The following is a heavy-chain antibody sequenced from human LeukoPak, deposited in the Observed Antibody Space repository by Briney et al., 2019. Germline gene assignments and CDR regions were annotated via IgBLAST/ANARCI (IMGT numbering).Heavy chain of an antibody. V-gene: IGHV4-61*01. D-gene: IGHD6-6*01. CDR2: IYYSGST. J-gene: IGHJ4*02. Sequence: PSETLSLTCTVSGGSISSSSYYWSWIRQPPGNGLEWIGYIYYSGSTNYNPSLKSRVTISVDTSKNQFSLRLSSVTAADTAVYYCARGYSSSSEPFDYWGQGTLVTVSS. CDR1: GGSISSSSYY. CDR3: ARGYSSSSEPFDY.